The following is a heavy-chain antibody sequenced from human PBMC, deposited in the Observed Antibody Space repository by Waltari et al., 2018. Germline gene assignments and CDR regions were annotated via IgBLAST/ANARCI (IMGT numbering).Heavy chain of an antibody. CDR3: ARDLDWVLLDH. J-gene: IGHJ4*02. CDR1: GFTFRNYW. CDR2: IKTDGSTT. D-gene: IGHD3-9*01. V-gene: IGHV3-74*01. Sequence: EVQLVESGGGLVQPGGSLRLSCAASGFTFRNYWMHWVPQTPGKGLVWVSRIKTDGSTTAYADAVKGRFTVSRDNAKNTLYLQMHSLRADDTAVYFCARDLDWVLLDHWGQGSLVTVSS.